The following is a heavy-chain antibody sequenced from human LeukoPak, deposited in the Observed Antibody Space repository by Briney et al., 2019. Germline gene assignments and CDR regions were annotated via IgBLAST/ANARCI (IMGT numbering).Heavy chain of an antibody. Sequence: SETLSLTCSVSGGSISSSSYYWGWIRQPPGKGLEWIGSIYYSGSTYYNPSLKSRVTISVDTSKNQFSLKLSFVTAADTAVYYCARDRPHYDFWSGYYWDYWGQGTLVTVSS. CDR3: ARDRPHYDFWSGYYWDY. V-gene: IGHV4-39*07. J-gene: IGHJ4*02. D-gene: IGHD3-3*01. CDR1: GGSISSSSYY. CDR2: IYYSGST.